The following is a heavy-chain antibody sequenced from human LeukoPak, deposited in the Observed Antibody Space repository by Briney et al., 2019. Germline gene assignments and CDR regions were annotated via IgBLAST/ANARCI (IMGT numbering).Heavy chain of an antibody. J-gene: IGHJ4*01. CDR2: IYYSGST. Sequence: SETLSLTCTVSGGSISSSSYYWGWIRQPPGKGLEWIGSIYYSGSTYYNPSLKSRVTISVDTSKDQFSLKLSSVTTADTAVYYCARDRDVDDFDSWGHGTLVTVSS. CDR3: ARDRDVDDFDS. V-gene: IGHV4-39*07. CDR1: GGSISSSSYY. D-gene: IGHD2-15*01.